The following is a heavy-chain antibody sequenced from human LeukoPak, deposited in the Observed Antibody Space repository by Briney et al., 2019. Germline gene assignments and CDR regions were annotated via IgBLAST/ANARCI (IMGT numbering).Heavy chain of an antibody. V-gene: IGHV4-59*13. CDR3: ARDVGIAGFDY. Sequence: SETLSLTCTVSSGSISSYYWSWIRQPPGEGLEWIGNPYYSGSTDYNPSLKSRVTISVDMSKNQFSLSLSSVTAADTAVYYCARDVGIAGFDYWAQGAPVTVSS. D-gene: IGHD6-13*01. CDR2: PYYSGST. CDR1: SGSISSYY. J-gene: IGHJ4*02.